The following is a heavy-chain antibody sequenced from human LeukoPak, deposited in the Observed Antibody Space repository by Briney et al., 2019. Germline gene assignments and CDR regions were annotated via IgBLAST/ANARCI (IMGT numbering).Heavy chain of an antibody. V-gene: IGHV4-4*07. CDR1: GGSISSYY. CDR2: IYTSGST. D-gene: IGHD3-10*01. CDR3: ARDGYGSGSYQSDYYYYGMDV. Sequence: SETLSLTCTVSGGSISSYYWSWIRQPAGKGLEWIGRIYTSGSTNYNPSLKSRVTMSVDTSKNQFSLKLSSVTAADTAVYYCARDGYGSGSYQSDYYYYGMDVWGQGTTVTVSS. J-gene: IGHJ6*02.